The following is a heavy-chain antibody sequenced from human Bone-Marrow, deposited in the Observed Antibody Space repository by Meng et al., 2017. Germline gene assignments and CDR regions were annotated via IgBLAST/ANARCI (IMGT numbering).Heavy chain of an antibody. CDR1: GYNLPDYW. J-gene: IGHJ4*02. D-gene: IGHD6-13*01. Sequence: QGELVQSGAEVKKPGASVKVSCKPSGYNLPDYWLHWVRRAPGQGLEWMGRIDPKSGDTHYAQRFQGRVTMTGDTSISTAYMELSGLRSDDTAMYYCARDEDISAAGKLFGDYWGQGTLVTVSS. CDR3: ARDEDISAAGKLFGDY. CDR2: IDPKSGDT. V-gene: IGHV1-2*06.